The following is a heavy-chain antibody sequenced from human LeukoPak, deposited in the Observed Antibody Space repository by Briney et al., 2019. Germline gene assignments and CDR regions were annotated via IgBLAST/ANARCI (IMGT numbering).Heavy chain of an antibody. CDR3: ARGGIITSYAFEI. V-gene: IGHV3-21*01. CDR2: ISTTSSYI. Sequence: TGGSLRLSCAASGFTFRNYGMIWVRQAPGKGLEWVSCISTTSSYIFYADSVRGRFTISRDNAKNSLYLQMDSLRAEDTAVYYCARGGIITSYAFEIWGQGTMVTVSS. CDR1: GFTFRNYG. J-gene: IGHJ3*02. D-gene: IGHD1-26*01.